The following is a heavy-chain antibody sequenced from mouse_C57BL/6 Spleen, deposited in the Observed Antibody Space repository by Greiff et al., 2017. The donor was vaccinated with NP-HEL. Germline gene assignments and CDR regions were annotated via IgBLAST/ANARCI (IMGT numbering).Heavy chain of an antibody. J-gene: IGHJ3*01. V-gene: IGHV1-18*01. CDR3: ARRGNYYGSSSWFAY. D-gene: IGHD1-1*01. CDR2: INPNNGGT. Sequence: EVQLQQSGPELVKPGASVKIPCKASGYTFTDYNMDWVKQSHGKSLEWIGDINPNNGGTIYNQKFKGKATLTVDKSSSTAYMELRSLTSEDTAVYDCARRGNYYGSSSWFAYWGQGTLVTVSA. CDR1: GYTFTDYN.